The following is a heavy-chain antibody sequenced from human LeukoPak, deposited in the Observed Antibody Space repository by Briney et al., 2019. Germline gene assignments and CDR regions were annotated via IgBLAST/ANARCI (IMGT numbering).Heavy chain of an antibody. V-gene: IGHV5-51*01. Sequence: GESPKISCQGSGYSFTKYWLGWVRQLPGKGLEWMGVIYPGDSDTRYSPSFQGQVTISADKSINTAFLQWSSLKASDTAMYYCAITYSVLTGYYEGLDFWGQGTLVTVSS. CDR2: IYPGDSDT. J-gene: IGHJ4*02. CDR3: AITYSVLTGYYEGLDF. D-gene: IGHD3-9*01. CDR1: GYSFTKYW.